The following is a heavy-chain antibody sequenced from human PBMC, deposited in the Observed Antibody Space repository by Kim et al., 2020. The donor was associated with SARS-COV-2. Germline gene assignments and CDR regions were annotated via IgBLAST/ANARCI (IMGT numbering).Heavy chain of an antibody. CDR2: INPSGGST. CDR3: ARGGCEYCSGDYYYYMDV. CDR1: GYTFTSYY. D-gene: IGHD2-15*01. Sequence: ASVKVSCKASGYTFTSYYMHWVRQAPGQGLEWMGIINPSGGSTSYAQKFQGRVTMTRDTSTSTVYMELSSLRSEDTAVYYCARGGCEYCSGDYYYYMDVWGKGTTVTVSS. V-gene: IGHV1-46*01. J-gene: IGHJ6*03.